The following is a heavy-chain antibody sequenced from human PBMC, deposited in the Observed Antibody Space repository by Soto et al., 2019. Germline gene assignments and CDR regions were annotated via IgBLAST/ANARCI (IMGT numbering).Heavy chain of an antibody. CDR2: ISYDGSNK. CDR1: GFTFSSYG. CDR3: ANSAAAGLHGGWFDP. V-gene: IGHV3-30*18. Sequence: QVQLVESGGGVVQPGRSLRLSCAASGFTFSSYGMHWVRQAPGKGLEWVAVISYDGSNKYYADSVKGRFTISRDNSKNTLYLQMNSLRAEDTAVYYCANSAAAGLHGGWFDPWGQGTLVTVSS. J-gene: IGHJ5*02. D-gene: IGHD6-13*01.